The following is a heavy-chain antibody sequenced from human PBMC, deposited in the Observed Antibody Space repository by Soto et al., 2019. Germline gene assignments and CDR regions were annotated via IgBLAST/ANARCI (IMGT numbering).Heavy chain of an antibody. CDR2: INLRGGTT. CDR3: ARGPDDSDVPRWDY. CDR1: GYNFNQYY. D-gene: IGHD4-17*01. V-gene: IGHV1-46*02. J-gene: IGHJ4*02. Sequence: QVQLMQSGAEVRKPGASVRLSCETSGYNFNQYYIHWVRQAPGQGLEWMGIINLRGGTTEYAHKFRGRVTVTGDTSTRTAYMELRGLRSDDTAIYFCARGPDDSDVPRWDYWGQGTLVTVSS.